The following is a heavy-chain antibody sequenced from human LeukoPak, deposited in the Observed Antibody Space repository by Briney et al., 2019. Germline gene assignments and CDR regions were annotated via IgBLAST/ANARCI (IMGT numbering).Heavy chain of an antibody. J-gene: IGHJ4*02. CDR2: IYTSGST. V-gene: IGHV4-4*07. CDR1: GGSISSYY. CDR3: ARDLFVASSLFFDY. D-gene: IGHD6-13*01. Sequence: SETLSLTCTVSGGSISSYYWGWIRQPAGKGLEWIGRIYTSGSTNYNPPLKSRVTMSVDTSKNQFSLKLSSVTAADTAAYYCARDLFVASSLFFDYWGQGTLVTVSS.